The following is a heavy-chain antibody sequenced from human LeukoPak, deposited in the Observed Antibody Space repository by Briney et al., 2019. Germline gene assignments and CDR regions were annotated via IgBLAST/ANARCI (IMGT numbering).Heavy chain of an antibody. CDR2: INSDGSST. J-gene: IGHJ4*02. CDR1: GFTFSSYW. CDR3: AKTEPRDYYGSGSYYFYFDY. V-gene: IGHV3-74*01. Sequence: GGSLRLSCAASGFTFSSYWMHWVRQAPGKGLVWVPRINSDGSSTSYADSVKGRFTISRDNAKNTLYLQMNSLRAEDTAVYYCAKTEPRDYYGSGSYYFYFDYWGQGTLVTVSS. D-gene: IGHD3-10*01.